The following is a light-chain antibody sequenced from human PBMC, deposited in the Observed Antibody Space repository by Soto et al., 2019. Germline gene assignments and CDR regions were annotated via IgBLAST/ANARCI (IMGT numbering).Light chain of an antibody. V-gene: IGKV3-15*01. CDR1: QSVNSN. J-gene: IGKJ3*01. CDR3: QHNYSPPHT. Sequence: EIVMTQSPATLSLSPGEKATLSCRASQSVNSNLAWYQQRPGQAPRLLIYVASTRAPGIPARFSGSGSGADFTLTITSLQPEDFATYYCQHNYSPPHTFGPGTKVDIK. CDR2: VAS.